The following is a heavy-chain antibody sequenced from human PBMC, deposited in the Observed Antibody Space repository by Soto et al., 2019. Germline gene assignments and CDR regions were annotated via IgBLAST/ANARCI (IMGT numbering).Heavy chain of an antibody. Sequence: QLHLQESGPRLVKPSQTLSLTCTVSGGSITDGNFYWSWIRQSRGKGLEWIGHLYHGESTYTNPSLKSRPTISVDTSKTQFSLNLNSVTAADTAVYYCAGGLSCDKVGQWGQGTLVTVSS. CDR2: LYHGEST. D-gene: IGHD2-21*01. J-gene: IGHJ4*02. V-gene: IGHV4-30-4*01. CDR1: GGSITDGNFY. CDR3: AGGLSCDKVGQ.